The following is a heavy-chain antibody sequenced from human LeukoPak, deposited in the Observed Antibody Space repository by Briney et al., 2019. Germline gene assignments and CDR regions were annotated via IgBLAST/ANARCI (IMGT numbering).Heavy chain of an antibody. D-gene: IGHD3-10*01. V-gene: IGHV3-74*01. CDR3: ASGGRFGELNY. CDR1: GFTFSSYW. Sequence: GGSLRLSCAASGFTFSSYWMHWVRQAPGKGLVWVSRINSDGSSTSYTDSVKGRFTISGDNAKNTLYLQMNSLRAEDTAVYYCASGGRFGELNYWGQGTLVTVSS. J-gene: IGHJ4*02. CDR2: INSDGSST.